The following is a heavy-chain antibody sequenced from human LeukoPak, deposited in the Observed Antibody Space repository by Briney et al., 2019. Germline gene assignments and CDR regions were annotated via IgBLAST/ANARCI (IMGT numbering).Heavy chain of an antibody. J-gene: IGHJ4*02. V-gene: IGHV1-2*02. D-gene: IGHD3-10*01. CDR2: INPNSGGT. CDR1: GYTFTGYY. Sequence: ASVKLSCKASGYTFTGYYMHWVRQAPGQGLEWMGWINPNSGGTNYAQKFQGRVTMTRDTSISTAYMELSRLRSDDTAVYYCARHVVRGYYGSGSDFDYWGQGTLVTVSS. CDR3: ARHVVRGYYGSGSDFDY.